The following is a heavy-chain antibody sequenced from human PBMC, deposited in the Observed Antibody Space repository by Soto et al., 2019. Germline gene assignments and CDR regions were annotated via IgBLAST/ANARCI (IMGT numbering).Heavy chain of an antibody. Sequence: QVQLQQWGAGLLKPSETLSLTCAVYGGSFSGYYWSWIRQPPGKGLEWIGEINHSVSTNYNPSLKIRVTISVDKSRNQFSLNLSSMTAADTAGYYRARLPEGDYCGGDCYLSLRDYWGQGTLVTVSS. V-gene: IGHV4-34*01. CDR3: ARLPEGDYCGGDCYLSLRDY. D-gene: IGHD2-21*02. CDR1: GGSFSGYY. J-gene: IGHJ4*02. CDR2: INHSVST.